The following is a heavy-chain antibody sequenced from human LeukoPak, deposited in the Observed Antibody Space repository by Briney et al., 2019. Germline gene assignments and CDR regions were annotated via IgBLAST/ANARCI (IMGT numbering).Heavy chain of an antibody. CDR3: ARGGGSYTYYYYYMDV. J-gene: IGHJ6*03. D-gene: IGHD1-26*01. CDR2: IYTSGST. Sequence: PSETLSLTCTVSGGSISSYYWSWIRQPAGKGLEWIGRIYTSGSTNYNPPLKSRVTMSVDTSKNQFSLKLSSVTAADTAVYYCARGGGSYTYYYYYMDVWGKGTTVTVSS. CDR1: GGSISSYY. V-gene: IGHV4-4*07.